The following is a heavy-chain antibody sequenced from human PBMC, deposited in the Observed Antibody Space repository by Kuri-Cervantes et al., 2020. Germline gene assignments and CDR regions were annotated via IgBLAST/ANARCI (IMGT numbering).Heavy chain of an antibody. Sequence: GESLKISCAASGFTFSSYAMHWVRQAPGKGLEWVSFIYSGGSTYYADSVKGRFTISRDNSKNTLYLQMNSLRAEDTAVYYCARGPTGGVGGVNFYGMDVWGQGTTVTVSS. V-gene: IGHV3-53*01. CDR3: ARGPTGGVGGVNFYGMDV. CDR1: GFTFSSYA. J-gene: IGHJ6*02. CDR2: IYSGGST. D-gene: IGHD3-16*01.